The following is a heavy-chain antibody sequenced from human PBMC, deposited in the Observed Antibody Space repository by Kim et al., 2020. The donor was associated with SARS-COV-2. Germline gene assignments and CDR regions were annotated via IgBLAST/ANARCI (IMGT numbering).Heavy chain of an antibody. V-gene: IGHV4-34*01. CDR3: ARRGYCSGGSCYSALKY. Sequence: LKSRVTISVDTSKNQFSLKLSSVTAADTAVYYCARRGYCSGGSCYSALKYWGQGTLVTVSS. D-gene: IGHD2-15*01. J-gene: IGHJ4*02.